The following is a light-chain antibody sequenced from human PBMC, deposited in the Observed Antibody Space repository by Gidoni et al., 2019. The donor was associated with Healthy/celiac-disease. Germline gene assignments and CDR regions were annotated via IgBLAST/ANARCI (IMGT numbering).Light chain of an antibody. J-gene: IGKJ1*01. CDR3: QQYNSWSPWT. Sequence: ELVMQPSTATLSVSPDEIATLSCMASQSVSSTLAWYQQKPGQAPRLLIYGASTRATGIPARFSGSGSGTDFTLTISSLQSEDFAVYYCQQYNSWSPWTFGQGTKVEIK. CDR1: QSVSST. V-gene: IGKV3-15*01. CDR2: GAS.